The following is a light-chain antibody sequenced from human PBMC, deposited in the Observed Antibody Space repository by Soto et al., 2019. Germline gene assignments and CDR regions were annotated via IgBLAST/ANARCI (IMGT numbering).Light chain of an antibody. CDR3: QSYDSRLSGWV. V-gene: IGLV1-40*01. Sequence: QSVLTQPPSVSGAPGQRVTISCTGSSSNLVTTYHVHWYQQFPGAAPKLLIFGNTNRPSGVPDRFSASKSGTSASLAITGLQAEDEADYYCQSYDSRLSGWVFGGGTKVTVL. CDR2: GNT. CDR1: SSNLVTTYH. J-gene: IGLJ3*02.